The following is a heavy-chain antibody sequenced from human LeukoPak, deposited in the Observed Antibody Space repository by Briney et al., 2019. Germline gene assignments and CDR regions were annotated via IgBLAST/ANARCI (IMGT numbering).Heavy chain of an antibody. Sequence: SETLSLTCAVYGGSFSNYYWSWIRQPPGKGLEWIGEINDSGRINYDPSLMSRVTVSVDTSKNQFSLRLTSVTATDTAVYYCARRWNYGRNYYIDVWGNGATVSVSS. CDR1: GGSFSNYY. V-gene: IGHV4-34*01. CDR3: ARRWNYGRNYYIDV. CDR2: INDSGRI. J-gene: IGHJ6*03. D-gene: IGHD1-7*01.